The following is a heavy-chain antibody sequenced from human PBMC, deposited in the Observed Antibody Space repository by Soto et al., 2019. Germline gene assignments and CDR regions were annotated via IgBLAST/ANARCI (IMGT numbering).Heavy chain of an antibody. CDR3: ARLQCGGGTCYLVY. J-gene: IGHJ4*02. CDR2: IYHSGST. D-gene: IGHD2-21*01. Sequence: QVQLQESGPGLVKPSQTLSLTCTVSGASISSGDYYWSWVRQPPGQGLESIGYIYHSGSTYYNPSLKSRITISIDTSKNQFSLKLTSVTVADTAVYYCARLQCGGGTCYLVYWGQGTLVTVSS. V-gene: IGHV4-30-4*01. CDR1: GASISSGDYY.